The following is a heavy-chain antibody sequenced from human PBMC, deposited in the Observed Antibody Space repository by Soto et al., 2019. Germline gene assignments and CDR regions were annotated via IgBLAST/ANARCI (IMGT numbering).Heavy chain of an antibody. V-gene: IGHV1-69*01. D-gene: IGHD2-2*01. CDR2: IIPIFGTA. CDR1: GGTFSSYA. CDR3: AREGYCSSTSCYEKAYYGMDV. J-gene: IGHJ6*02. Sequence: QVQLVQSGAEVKKPGSSVKVSCKASGGTFSSYAISWVRQAPGQGLEWMGGIIPIFGTANYAQKFQGRVTITADESTSTDYMELSSLRSEDTAVYYCAREGYCSSTSCYEKAYYGMDVWGQGTTVTVSS.